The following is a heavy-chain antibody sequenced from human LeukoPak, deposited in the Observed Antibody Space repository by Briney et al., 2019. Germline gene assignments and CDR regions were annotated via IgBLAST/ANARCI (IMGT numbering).Heavy chain of an antibody. D-gene: IGHD5-24*01. CDR1: GFTFSSYG. CDR2: IRYDGSNK. CDR3: AKEGRWLQLPGYFDY. V-gene: IGHV3-30*02. Sequence: PGGSLRLSCAASGFTFSSYGMHWVRQAPGKGLEWVAFIRYDGSNKYYADSVKGRFTISRDNSKNTLYLQMNSLRAEDTAVYYCAKEGRWLQLPGYFDYWGQGTLVTVSS. J-gene: IGHJ4*02.